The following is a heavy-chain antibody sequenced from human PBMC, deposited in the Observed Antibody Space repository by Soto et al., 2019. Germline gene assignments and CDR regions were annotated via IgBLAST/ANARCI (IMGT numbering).Heavy chain of an antibody. D-gene: IGHD2-15*01. CDR1: GGSISSSSYY. J-gene: IGHJ4*02. V-gene: IGHV4-39*01. CDR2: IYYSGST. CDR3: ARHTPAISISDH. Sequence: QLQLQESGPGLVKPSETLSLTCTVSGGSISSSSYYWGWIRQPPGKGLEWIGSIYYSGSTYYNPSRKSRVTISVDTSKNQSSLKLSSVPAADTAVYYCARHTPAISISDHWGQGTLVTVSS.